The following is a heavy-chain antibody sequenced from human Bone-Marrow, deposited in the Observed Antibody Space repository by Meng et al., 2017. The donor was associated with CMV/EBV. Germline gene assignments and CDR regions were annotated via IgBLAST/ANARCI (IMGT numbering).Heavy chain of an antibody. J-gene: IGHJ6*02. CDR3: ASENSITTFGVVTNYGMDV. CDR2: INSDGSST. V-gene: IGHV3-74*01. Sequence: AGSLRLSCAVSGFTFSSYWMHWVRQAPGKGLVWVSRINSDGSSTSYADSVKGRFTISRDNAKNTLYLQMNSLRAEDTAVYYCASENSITTFGVVTNYGMDVWGQGTTVTVS. D-gene: IGHD3-3*01. CDR1: GFTFSSYW.